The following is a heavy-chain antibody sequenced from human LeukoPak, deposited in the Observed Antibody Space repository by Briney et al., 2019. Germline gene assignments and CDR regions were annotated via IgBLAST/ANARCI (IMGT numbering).Heavy chain of an antibody. CDR1: GGSISSYY. CDR2: IYYSGST. D-gene: IGHD5-24*01. CDR3: ARDKATMASGWFDP. V-gene: IGHV4-59*01. J-gene: IGHJ5*02. Sequence: PSETLSLTCTVSGGSISSYYWSWIRQPPGKGLEWIGYIYYSGSTNYNPSLKSRVTISVDTSKNQFSLKLSSVTAADTAVYYCARDKATMASGWFDPWGQGTLVTVSS.